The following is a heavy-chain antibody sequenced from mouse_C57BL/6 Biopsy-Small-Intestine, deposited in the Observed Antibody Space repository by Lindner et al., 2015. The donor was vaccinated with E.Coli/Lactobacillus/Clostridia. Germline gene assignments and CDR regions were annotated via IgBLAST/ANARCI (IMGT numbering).Heavy chain of an antibody. D-gene: IGHD1-1*02. Sequence: VQLQESGGGLVKPGGSLKLSCAASGFTFSDYGMHWVRQVPEKGLEWVGYISSGSSTIFYADTLKGRFTISRDNAKNTLFLQMTSPRSEDTAIYYCAREVAGAMDYWGQGTSVTVSS. V-gene: IGHV5-17*01. J-gene: IGHJ4*01. CDR2: ISSGSSTI. CDR1: GFTFSDYG. CDR3: AREVAGAMDY.